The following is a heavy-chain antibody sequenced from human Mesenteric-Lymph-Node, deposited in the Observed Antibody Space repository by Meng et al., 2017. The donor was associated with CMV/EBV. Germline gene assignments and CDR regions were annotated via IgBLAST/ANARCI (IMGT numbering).Heavy chain of an antibody. CDR1: GFTFSSYS. CDR2: ISSSSSYI. Sequence: GSLRLSCAASGFTFSSYSMNWVRQAPGKGLEWVSSISSSSSYIYYADSVKGRFTISRDNAKNSLYLQMNSLRAEDTAVYYCARDRLSIAVAAGVFDYWGQGTLVTVSS. J-gene: IGHJ4*02. CDR3: ARDRLSIAVAAGVFDY. V-gene: IGHV3-21*01. D-gene: IGHD6-19*01.